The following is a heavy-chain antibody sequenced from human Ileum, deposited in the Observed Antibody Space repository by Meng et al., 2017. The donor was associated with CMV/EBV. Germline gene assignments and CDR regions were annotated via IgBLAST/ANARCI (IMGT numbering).Heavy chain of an antibody. CDR1: GFAFSNYA. CDR3: AKDRICFGSTCYTGGKLDT. Sequence: GGSLRLSCAASGFAFSNYAMSWVRQAPGKGLEWVSSIKGSGDKTYYAASVKGRFTISRDNSKTTLYLQMNSLRGDDTAVYYCAKDRICFGSTCYTGGKLDTWGQGTLVTVSS. D-gene: IGHD2-2*02. V-gene: IGHV3-23*01. J-gene: IGHJ5*02. CDR2: IKGSGDKT.